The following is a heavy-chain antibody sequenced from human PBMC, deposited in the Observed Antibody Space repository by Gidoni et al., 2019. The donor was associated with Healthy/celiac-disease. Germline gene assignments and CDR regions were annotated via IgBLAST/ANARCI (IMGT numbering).Heavy chain of an antibody. CDR3: AKDSAIWFGELEYLDY. CDR1: GFTFSSYG. Sequence: QVQLVESGGGVVQPGRSLRLSCAASGFTFSSYGRHWVRQAPGKGLEWVAVISYDGSNKYYADSVKGRFTISRDNSKNTLYLQMNSLRAEDTAVYYCAKDSAIWFGELEYLDYWGQGTLVTVSS. J-gene: IGHJ4*02. CDR2: ISYDGSNK. D-gene: IGHD3-10*01. V-gene: IGHV3-30*18.